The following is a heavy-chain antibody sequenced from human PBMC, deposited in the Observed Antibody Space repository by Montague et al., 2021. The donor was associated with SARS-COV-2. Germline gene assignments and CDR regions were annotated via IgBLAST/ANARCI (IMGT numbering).Heavy chain of an antibody. Sequence: SETLSLTCSVSGGSFSPYYWTWIRQTPGKGLEWIGYVSHTGSTNYNPSLQSRVSMFVDSSKSQFSLELSSVTAAETAIYYCARFRILNHLYGMDVWGQGTTVIVSS. D-gene: IGHD2-15*01. CDR3: ARFRILNHLYGMDV. J-gene: IGHJ6*02. CDR2: VSHTGST. V-gene: IGHV4-59*12. CDR1: GGSFSPYY.